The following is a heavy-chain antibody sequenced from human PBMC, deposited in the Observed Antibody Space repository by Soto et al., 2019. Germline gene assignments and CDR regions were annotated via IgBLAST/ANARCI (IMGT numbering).Heavy chain of an antibody. CDR2: INHSGST. Sequence: ETLSLTCAVYGGSFSGYYWSWIRQPPGKGLEWIGEINHSGSTNYNPSLKSRVTISVDTSKNQFSLKLSSATAADTAVYYCARGIVGAAYFDYWGQGTLVTVSS. V-gene: IGHV4-34*01. J-gene: IGHJ4*02. CDR3: ARGIVGAAYFDY. D-gene: IGHD1-26*01. CDR1: GGSFSGYY.